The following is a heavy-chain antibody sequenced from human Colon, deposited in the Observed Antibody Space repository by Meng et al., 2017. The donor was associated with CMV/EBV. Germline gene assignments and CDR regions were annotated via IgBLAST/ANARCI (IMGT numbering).Heavy chain of an antibody. CDR1: GGSISNYY. V-gene: IGHV4-59*01. D-gene: IGHD2/OR15-2a*01. CDR3: ARQDFVIVRAAFNWFDP. J-gene: IGHJ5*02. Sequence: SETLSLTCSVSGGSISNYYGSWIRQPPGKGLEWIGYIYYRQSAYYNPSLKSRVTVSVDTSKNLFSLRLDSVTAADTAVYYCARQDFVIVRAAFNWFDPWGQGTLVTVSS. CDR2: IYYRQSA.